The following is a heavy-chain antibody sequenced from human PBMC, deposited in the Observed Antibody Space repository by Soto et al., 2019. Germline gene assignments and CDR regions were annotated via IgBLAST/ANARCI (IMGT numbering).Heavy chain of an antibody. D-gene: IGHD3-16*01. V-gene: IGHV4-61*01. CDR1: GGSVSSGNDY. J-gene: IGHJ5*02. CDR3: ARAPSGEVWFDP. Sequence: SETLSLTCTVSGGSVSSGNDYWSWIRQPPGKGLEWIGYIYHSGSTNYNPSLKSRLTISGDTSKNQVSLKLTSVTAADTAVYYCARAPSGEVWFDPWGQGTLVTVS. CDR2: IYHSGST.